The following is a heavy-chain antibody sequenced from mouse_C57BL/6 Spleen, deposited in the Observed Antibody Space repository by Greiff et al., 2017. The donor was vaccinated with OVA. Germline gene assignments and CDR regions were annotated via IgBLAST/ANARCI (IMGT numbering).Heavy chain of an antibody. CDR3: ARRGITTVVAFDY. J-gene: IGHJ2*01. CDR1: GYTFTSYW. V-gene: IGHV1-50*01. Sequence: VQLQQPGAELVKPGASVKLSCKASGYTFTSYWMQWVKQRPGQGLEWIGEIDPSDSYTNYNQKFKGKATLTVDTSSSTAYMQLSSLTSEDSAVYYCARRGITTVVAFDYWGQGTTLTVSS. CDR2: IDPSDSYT. D-gene: IGHD1-1*01.